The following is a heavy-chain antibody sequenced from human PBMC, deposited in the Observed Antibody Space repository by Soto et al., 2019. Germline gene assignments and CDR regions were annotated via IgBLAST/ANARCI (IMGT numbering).Heavy chain of an antibody. Sequence: PSETLSLTCTVSGGSISSSSYYWGWIRQPPGKGLEWIGSIYYSGSTYYNPSLKSRVTISGDTSKNQFSLKLSSVTAADTAVYYCARARGIVWFGELLGWGQGTVVTVSS. J-gene: IGHJ4*02. D-gene: IGHD3-10*01. CDR2: IYYSGST. CDR3: ARARGIVWFGELLG. CDR1: GGSISSSSYY. V-gene: IGHV4-39*07.